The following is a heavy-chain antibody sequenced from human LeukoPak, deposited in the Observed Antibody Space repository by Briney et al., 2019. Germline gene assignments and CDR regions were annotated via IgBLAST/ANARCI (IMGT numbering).Heavy chain of an antibody. CDR2: IYPGDSDT. CDR3: ATRIAASVGY. Sequence: GESPKISRQCSGYIFTSYWIGWVRPVPGKGLEWRGIIYPGDSDTRYSPSFQGQVTISADKSISTAYLQWSSLKASDTAMYDCATRIAASVGYWGQGTLVTVSS. J-gene: IGHJ4*02. V-gene: IGHV5-51*01. CDR1: GYIFTSYW. D-gene: IGHD6-25*01.